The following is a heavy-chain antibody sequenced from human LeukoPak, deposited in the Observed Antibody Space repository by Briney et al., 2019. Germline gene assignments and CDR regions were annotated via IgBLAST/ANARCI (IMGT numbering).Heavy chain of an antibody. J-gene: IGHJ4*02. CDR3: ARLPDSSGYYSSYYFDY. D-gene: IGHD3-22*01. Sequence: GESLKISCKGSGYSFTSYWIGWVRQMPGKGLEWMGIIYPGDSDTRYSPSFQGQVTIPADKSISTAYLQWSSLKASDTAMYYCARLPDSSGYYSSYYFDYWGQGTLVTVSS. CDR2: IYPGDSDT. V-gene: IGHV5-51*01. CDR1: GYSFTSYW.